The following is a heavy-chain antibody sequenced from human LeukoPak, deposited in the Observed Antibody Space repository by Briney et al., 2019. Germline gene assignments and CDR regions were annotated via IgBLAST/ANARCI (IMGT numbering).Heavy chain of an antibody. CDR1: GGSISSSSYY. CDR3: ARGGYFYDSSGYYRTPFDY. CDR2: IYHDGST. D-gene: IGHD3-22*01. J-gene: IGHJ4*02. V-gene: IGHV4-39*01. Sequence: PAETYSLTCTLSGGSISSSSYYCGWIRQPPGKGLEWIGNIYHDGSTYYNPSLQRRVTRPSDTSKNQFSLTLSSVTAADTAVYYCARGGYFYDSSGYYRTPFDYWGQGTLHRLL.